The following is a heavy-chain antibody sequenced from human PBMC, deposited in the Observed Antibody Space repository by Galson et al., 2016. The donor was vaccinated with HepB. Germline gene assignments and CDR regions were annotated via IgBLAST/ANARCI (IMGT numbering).Heavy chain of an antibody. V-gene: IGHV3-23*01. D-gene: IGHD2-2*02. J-gene: IGHJ4*02. Sequence: SLRLSCAASGFTFRNSAMSWVRQAPGKGLEWVSGISSSGGNTYYTDSAKGRFAISRDNPKNTLFLKMNSLRADDTAVYYCVRKMGARPIFDSWGQGTLVTVSS. CDR1: GFTFRNSA. CDR3: VRKMGARPIFDS. CDR2: ISSSGGNT.